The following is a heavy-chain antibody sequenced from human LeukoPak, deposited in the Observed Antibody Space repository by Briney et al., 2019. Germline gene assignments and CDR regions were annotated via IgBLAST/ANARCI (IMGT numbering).Heavy chain of an antibody. J-gene: IGHJ4*02. D-gene: IGHD6-25*01. V-gene: IGHV3-23*01. CDR1: GFTFSNYG. CDR3: ARDRRLASFDY. Sequence: PGGSLRLSCAASGFTFSNYGMNWVRQAPGKGLEWVSGITGRGESTYYADSVKGRFTISRDNSKNTLYLQMNSLRAEDAAIYYCARDRRLASFDYGGRGTLVTVSS. CDR2: ITGRGEST.